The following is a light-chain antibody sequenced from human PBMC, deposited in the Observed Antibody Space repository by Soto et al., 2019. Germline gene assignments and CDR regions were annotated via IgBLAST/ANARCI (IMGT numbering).Light chain of an antibody. CDR3: QHYHGWPIT. V-gene: IGKV3-20*01. CDR1: QSVDSTY. Sequence: ETVLTQSPSTLSLSPGERATLSCRASQSVDSTYLAWYQQTPGQAPRLIIYGASNRATGIPDRFSGTGSGTDFTLTISRLEPEDFAVYYCQHYHGWPITFGQGTRLEIK. CDR2: GAS. J-gene: IGKJ5*01.